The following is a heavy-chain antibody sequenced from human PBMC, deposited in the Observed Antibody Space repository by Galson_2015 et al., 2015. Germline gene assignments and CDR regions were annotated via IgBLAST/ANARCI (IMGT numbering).Heavy chain of an antibody. V-gene: IGHV3-74*01. CDR3: GRDPIMITFGGVIPSGWFDP. J-gene: IGHJ5*02. Sequence: SLRLSCAASGFTFSSYWMHWVRQAPGKGLVWVSRINSDGSSTSYADSVKGRFTISRDNAKNTLYLQMNSLRAEDTAVYYCGRDPIMITFGGVIPSGWFDPWGQGTLVTVS. CDR1: GFTFSSYW. D-gene: IGHD3-16*02. CDR2: INSDGSST.